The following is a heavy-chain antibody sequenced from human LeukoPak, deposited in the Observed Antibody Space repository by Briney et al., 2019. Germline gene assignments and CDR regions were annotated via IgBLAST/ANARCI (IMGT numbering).Heavy chain of an antibody. Sequence: PSETLSLTCTVSGGSISSHYWSWIRQPPGKGLEWIGYIYYSGSTNYNPSLKSRVTISVDTSKNQFSLKLSSVTAADTAVYDCARGTKGFLAFDIWGQGTMVTVSS. CDR3: ARGTKGFLAFDI. J-gene: IGHJ3*02. CDR1: GGSISSHY. V-gene: IGHV4-59*11. D-gene: IGHD2-8*01. CDR2: IYYSGST.